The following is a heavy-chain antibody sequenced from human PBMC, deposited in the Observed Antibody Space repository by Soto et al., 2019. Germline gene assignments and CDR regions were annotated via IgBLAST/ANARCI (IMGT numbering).Heavy chain of an antibody. J-gene: IGHJ6*02. Sequence: PSQTLSLTCAISGDSVSSNSAAWNWIRQSPSRGLEWLGRTYYRSKWYNDYAVSVKSRITINPDTSKNQFSLQVNSVTPEDTAVYYCARGRGIAAAENYYGMDVWGQGTTVTVSS. V-gene: IGHV6-1*01. D-gene: IGHD6-13*01. CDR1: GDSVSSNSAA. CDR3: ARGRGIAAAENYYGMDV. CDR2: TYYRSKWYN.